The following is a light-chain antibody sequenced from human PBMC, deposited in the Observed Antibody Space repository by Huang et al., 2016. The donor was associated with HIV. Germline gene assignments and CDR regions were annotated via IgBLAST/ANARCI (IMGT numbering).Light chain of an antibody. CDR1: ENIDKY. CDR2: EES. V-gene: IGKV1-39*01. Sequence: DPQMTQSPSSLSASVGDRVTITCRASENIDKYLNWYQQRPGKAPKLLMYEESSLESGVPSRFSSSGSGTDFTLTISSLQPEDFATYYCQQSFSTPYTFGQGTKLDIK. J-gene: IGKJ2*01. CDR3: QQSFSTPYT.